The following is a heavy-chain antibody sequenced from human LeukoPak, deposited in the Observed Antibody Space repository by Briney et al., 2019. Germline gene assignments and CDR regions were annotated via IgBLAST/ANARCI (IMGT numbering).Heavy chain of an antibody. CDR1: GFTFSSYA. CDR3: AKDRGGTYDILTGYRFDY. CDR2: ISGSGGST. Sequence: GGSLRLSCAASGFTFSSYAMSWVRQAPGKGLEWVSAISGSGGSTYYADSVKGRFTISRDNSKNTLYLQMNSLRAEDTAVYYCAKDRGGTYDILTGYRFDYWGQGTLVTVSS. D-gene: IGHD3-9*01. J-gene: IGHJ4*02. V-gene: IGHV3-23*01.